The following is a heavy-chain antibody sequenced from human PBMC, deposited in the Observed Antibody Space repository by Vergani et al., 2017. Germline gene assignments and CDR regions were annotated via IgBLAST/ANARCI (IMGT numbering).Heavy chain of an antibody. J-gene: IGHJ6*02. CDR1: GGSISSYY. Sequence: QVQLQESGPGLVKPSETLSLTCTVSGGSISSYYWSWIRQPPGKGLEWIGYIYYSGSTNYNPSLKSRVTISVDTSKNQFSLKLSSVTAADTAVYYCARGVSPYYYYGMVVWGQGTTVTVSS. V-gene: IGHV4-59*01. CDR3: ARGVSPYYYYGMVV. CDR2: IYYSGST.